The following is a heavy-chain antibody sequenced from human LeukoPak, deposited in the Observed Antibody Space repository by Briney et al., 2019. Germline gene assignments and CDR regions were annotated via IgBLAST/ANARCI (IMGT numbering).Heavy chain of an antibody. J-gene: IGHJ3*02. CDR2: VKSDGTST. CDR3: TRHGGRDYYDSSEDAFDI. Sequence: PGGSLRLSCAASGFTFSSYWMHWVRQAPGKGLVWVSRVKSDGTSTNYADSVKGRFTISRDDSKNTAYLQMNSLKTEDTAVYYCTRHGGRDYYDSSEDAFDIWGQGTMVIVSS. V-gene: IGHV3-74*01. D-gene: IGHD3-22*01. CDR1: GFTFSSYW.